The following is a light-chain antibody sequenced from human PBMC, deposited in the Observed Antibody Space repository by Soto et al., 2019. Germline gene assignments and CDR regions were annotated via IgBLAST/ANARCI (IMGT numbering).Light chain of an antibody. CDR2: SND. CDR3: ATWDDSLSGVV. Sequence: QSVLTQPPSASGTPGQRVTISCSGSSSSIGNNYVNWYQQLPGTAPNLLIYSNDKRPSGVPDRFSGSKSDTSASLAISGLRSEDEADYYCATWDDSLSGVVFGGGTKLTVL. V-gene: IGLV1-47*02. CDR1: SSSIGNNY. J-gene: IGLJ2*01.